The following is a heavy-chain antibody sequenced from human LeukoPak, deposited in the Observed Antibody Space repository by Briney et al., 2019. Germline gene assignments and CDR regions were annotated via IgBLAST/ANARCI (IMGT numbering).Heavy chain of an antibody. V-gene: IGHV3-30-3*01. CDR2: ISYDGSNK. CDR3: ASVSTASGGGYFDY. Sequence: QPGRSLRLSCAASGFTFSSYAMHWVRQAPGKGLEWVAVISYDGSNKYYADSVKGRFTISRDNSKNTLYPQMNSLRAEDTAVYYCASVSTASGGGYFDYWGQGTLVTVSS. D-gene: IGHD3-16*01. CDR1: GFTFSSYA. J-gene: IGHJ4*02.